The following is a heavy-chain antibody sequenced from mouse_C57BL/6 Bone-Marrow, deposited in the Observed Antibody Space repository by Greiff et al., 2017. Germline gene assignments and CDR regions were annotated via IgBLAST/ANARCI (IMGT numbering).Heavy chain of an antibody. CDR1: GFSFNTYA. V-gene: IGHV10-1*01. J-gene: IGHJ3*01. D-gene: IGHD1-1*01. CDR2: IRSKSNNYAT. CDR3: VRLVPPTAY. Sequence: VQLKESGGGLVQPKGSLKLSCAASGFSFNTYAMNWVRQAPGKGLEWVARIRSKSNNYATYYADSVKDRFTISRDDSESMLYLQMNNLKTEDTAMYYCVRLVPPTAYWGQGTLVTVSA.